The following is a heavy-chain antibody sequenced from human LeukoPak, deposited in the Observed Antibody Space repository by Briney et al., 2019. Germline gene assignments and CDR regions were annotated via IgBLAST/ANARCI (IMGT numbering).Heavy chain of an antibody. CDR3: ARDSWIGFDY. D-gene: IGHD5-12*01. CDR1: GFTFSSYG. Sequence: GGSLRLSCAASGFTFSSYGMHWVRQAPGKGLEWVAFIRYDGNNKNYADSVKGRFTISRDNSKNTPYLQMNSLRAEDTAVYYCARDSWIGFDYWGQGTLVTVSS. J-gene: IGHJ4*02. V-gene: IGHV3-30*02. CDR2: IRYDGNNK.